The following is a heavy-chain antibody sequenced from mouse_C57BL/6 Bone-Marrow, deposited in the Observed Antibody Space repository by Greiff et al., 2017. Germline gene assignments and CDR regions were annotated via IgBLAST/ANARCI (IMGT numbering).Heavy chain of an antibody. Sequence: DVKLVESGGDLVKPGGSLKLSCAASGFTFSSYGMSWVRQTPDKRLEWVATISSGGSYTYYPDSVKGRFTISRDNAKNTLYLQMSSLKSEDTAMYYCARGDYYYGSSPFAYWGQGTLVTVSA. D-gene: IGHD1-1*01. J-gene: IGHJ3*01. CDR2: ISSGGSYT. V-gene: IGHV5-6*02. CDR1: GFTFSSYG. CDR3: ARGDYYYGSSPFAY.